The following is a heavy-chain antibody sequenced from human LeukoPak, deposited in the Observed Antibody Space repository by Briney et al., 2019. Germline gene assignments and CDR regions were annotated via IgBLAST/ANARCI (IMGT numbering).Heavy chain of an antibody. V-gene: IGHV3-9*01. CDR2: ISWNSGSI. CDR3: AKDVRGGDSAIEPIDY. Sequence: GGSLRLSCAASGFTFDDYAMHWVRQAPGKGLEWVSGISWNSGSIGYADSVKGRFTISRDNAKNSLYPQMNSLRAEDTALYYCAKDVRGGDSAIEPIDYWGQGTLVTVSS. D-gene: IGHD5-18*01. CDR1: GFTFDDYA. J-gene: IGHJ4*02.